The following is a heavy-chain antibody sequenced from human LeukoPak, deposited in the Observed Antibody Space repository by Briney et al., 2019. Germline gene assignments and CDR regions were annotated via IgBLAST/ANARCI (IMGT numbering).Heavy chain of an antibody. V-gene: IGHV4-39*01. Sequence: SETLSLTCTVSGGSISNGDHYWSWIRQHPGKGLEWIGTIYNGETTYYNSSLKSRVTISVDTSKNQFSLKLSSVTAADTAVYYCARPRDYGFDYWGQGTLVTVSS. CDR1: GGSISNGDHY. D-gene: IGHD4/OR15-4a*01. CDR2: IYNGETT. CDR3: ARPRDYGFDY. J-gene: IGHJ4*02.